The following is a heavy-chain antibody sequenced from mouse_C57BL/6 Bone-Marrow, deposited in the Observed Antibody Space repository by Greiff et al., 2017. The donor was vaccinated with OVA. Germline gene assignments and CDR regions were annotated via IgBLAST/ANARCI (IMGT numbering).Heavy chain of an antibody. D-gene: IGHD1-1*01. CDR3: TKNYGSRDYFDY. Sequence: EVQLQQSGAELVRPGASVKLSCTASGFNIKDYYMHWVKQRPEQGLEWIGRIDPEDGDTEYAPKFQGKATMTADTSSNTAYLQLSSLTSEDTAVYYCTKNYGSRDYFDYWGQGTTLTVSS. J-gene: IGHJ2*01. V-gene: IGHV14-1*01. CDR1: GFNIKDYY. CDR2: IDPEDGDT.